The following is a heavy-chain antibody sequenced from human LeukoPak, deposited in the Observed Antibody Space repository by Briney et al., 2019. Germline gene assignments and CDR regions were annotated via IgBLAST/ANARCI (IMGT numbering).Heavy chain of an antibody. CDR2: IYDNANT. Sequence: SETLSLTCTVSGDSVTSSYWCWIRQSAGKGLEWIGRIYDNANTNYNPSLKSRVTMSVDTSKNQFFLRLSFVTAADTAVYYCARSEAFDIWGQGTTVTVSS. V-gene: IGHV4-4*07. J-gene: IGHJ3*02. CDR3: ARSEAFDI. CDR1: GDSVTSSY.